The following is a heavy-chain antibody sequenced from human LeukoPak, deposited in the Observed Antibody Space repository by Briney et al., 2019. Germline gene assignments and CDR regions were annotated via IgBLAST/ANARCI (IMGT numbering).Heavy chain of an antibody. J-gene: IGHJ2*01. V-gene: IGHV4-59*02. CDR3: ARAPTSGWYGDWYFDL. CDR1: GASVTTYY. Sequence: PSETLSLTCTVSGASVTTYYWSWIRQSPGKGLEWIGYVYYSGSTNYNPSLKSRVTISLDTSKNQFSLKMNSVTAADTAVYYCARAPTSGWYGDWYFDLWGRGTLVTVSS. D-gene: IGHD6-19*01. CDR2: VYYSGST.